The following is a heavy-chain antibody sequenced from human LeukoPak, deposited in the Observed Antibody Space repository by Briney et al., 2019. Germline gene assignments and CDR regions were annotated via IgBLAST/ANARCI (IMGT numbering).Heavy chain of an antibody. D-gene: IGHD3-22*01. V-gene: IGHV3-23*01. J-gene: IGHJ4*02. CDR1: GFTISTYA. Sequence: PGGSLRLSCAASGFTISTYAMSCVRQAPGKGLEWVSAISGSGGSTYYAGSVKGRFTISIDNSKNTLYVQMNSLRAEDTALYYCAKDRSNQASGYYLHDYWGQGTLVTVSS. CDR2: ISGSGGST. CDR3: AKDRSNQASGYYLHDY.